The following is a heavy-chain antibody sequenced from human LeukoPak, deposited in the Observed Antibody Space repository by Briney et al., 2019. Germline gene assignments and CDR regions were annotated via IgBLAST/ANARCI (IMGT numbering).Heavy chain of an antibody. CDR3: AKSGDAGPDY. D-gene: IGHD3-10*01. J-gene: IGHJ4*02. CDR1: GFTFSSYG. Sequence: GGSLRLPCTASGFTFSSYGMHWVRQAPGKGLEWVAFIRYNGNNKYYADSVKGRFTISRDNSKNTLYVQMNSLRPEDTGVYYCAKSGDAGPDYWGQGTLVTVSS. CDR2: IRYNGNNK. V-gene: IGHV3-30*02.